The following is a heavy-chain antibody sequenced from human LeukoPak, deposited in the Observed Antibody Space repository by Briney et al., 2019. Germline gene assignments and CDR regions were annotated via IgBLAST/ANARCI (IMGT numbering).Heavy chain of an antibody. V-gene: IGHV4-34*01. CDR2: INHSGST. CDR1: GGSFSGYY. CDR3: ARVIGQYRISYDSAFEI. Sequence: SETLSLTCAVYGGSFSGYYWSWIRQPPEKGLEWIGEINHSGSTNYNPSLKSRVTISVDTSKNQFSLKLSSVTAADTAVYYCARVIGQYRISYDSAFEIWGQGKMVTVSS. J-gene: IGHJ3*02. D-gene: IGHD5-12*01.